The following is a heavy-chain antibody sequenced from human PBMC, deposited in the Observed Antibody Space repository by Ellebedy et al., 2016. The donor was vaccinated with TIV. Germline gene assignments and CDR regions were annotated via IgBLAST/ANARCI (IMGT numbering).Heavy chain of an antibody. V-gene: IGHV4-39*07. CDR3: ARVFCSGGSCTNAFDY. J-gene: IGHJ4*02. CDR2: IYYSGSP. Sequence: MPGGSLRLSCTVSGGSISSSSYYWGWIRQPPGKGLEWIGSIYYSGSPYYNPSLKSRVTTSVDMFKNQFSLKLSSVTAADTAVYYCARVFCSGGSCTNAFDYWGQGSLVTVSS. D-gene: IGHD2-15*01. CDR1: GGSISSSSYY.